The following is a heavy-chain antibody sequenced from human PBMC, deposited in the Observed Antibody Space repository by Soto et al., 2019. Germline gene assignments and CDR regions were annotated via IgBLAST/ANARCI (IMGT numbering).Heavy chain of an antibody. CDR1: GGTFSSYA. CDR3: ASLSGSYHYYYYGMDV. CDR2: IIPIFGTA. Sequence: AASVKVSCKASGGTFSSYAISWVRQAPGQGLEWMGGIIPIFGTANYAQKFQGRVTITADKSTSTAYMELSSLRSEDTAVYYCASLSGSYHYYYYGMDVWGQGTTVTVSS. D-gene: IGHD1-26*01. J-gene: IGHJ6*02. V-gene: IGHV1-69*06.